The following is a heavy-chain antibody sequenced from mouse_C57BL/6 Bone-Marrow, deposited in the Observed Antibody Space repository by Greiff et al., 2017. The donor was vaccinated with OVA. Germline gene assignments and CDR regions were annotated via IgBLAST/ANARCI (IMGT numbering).Heavy chain of an antibody. CDR3: ARPGSDYPDY. J-gene: IGHJ2*01. V-gene: IGHV1-64*01. CDR2: IHPNSGST. CDR1: GYTFTSYW. Sequence: QVQLKQPGAELVKPGASVKLSCKASGYTFTSYWMHWVKQRPGQGLEWIGMIHPNSGSTNYNEKFKSKATLTVDKSSSTAYMQLSSLTSDDSAVYFCARPGSDYPDYWCQGTTLTVSS. D-gene: IGHD4-1*01.